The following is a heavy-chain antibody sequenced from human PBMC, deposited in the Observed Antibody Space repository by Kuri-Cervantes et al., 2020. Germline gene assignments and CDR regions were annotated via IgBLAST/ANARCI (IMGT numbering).Heavy chain of an antibody. CDR2: ISNDGTNK. D-gene: IGHD6-6*01. Sequence: GGSLRLSCAASGFTFRSSSMHWVRQAPGKGLEWVAVISNDGTNKYYADYVKGRFTISRDNSKNTLYVHMNSLRADDTAVYYCARERSSSSSRQTSYYYYYMDVWGKGTTVTVSS. V-gene: IGHV3-30*01. CDR1: GFTFRSSS. CDR3: ARERSSSSSRQTSYYYYYMDV. J-gene: IGHJ6*03.